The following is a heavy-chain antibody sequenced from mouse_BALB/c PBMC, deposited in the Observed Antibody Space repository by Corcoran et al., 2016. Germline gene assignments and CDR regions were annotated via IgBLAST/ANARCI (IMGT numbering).Heavy chain of an antibody. D-gene: IGHD1-2*01. CDR2: INPYNGGT. CDR3: ARGALIHYYGYDYFDY. V-gene: IGHV1-18*01. Sequence: EVQLQQSGPELVKPGASMKISCKASGYSFTGYTMNWVKQSHGKNLEWIGLINPYNGGTSYNQKFRGKATLTADKSSSTAYMELLSLTSEDSAVYYCARGALIHYYGYDYFDYWGQGTTLTVSS. J-gene: IGHJ2*01. CDR1: GYSFTGYT.